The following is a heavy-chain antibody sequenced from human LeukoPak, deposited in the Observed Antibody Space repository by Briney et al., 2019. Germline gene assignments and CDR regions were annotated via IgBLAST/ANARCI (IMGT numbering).Heavy chain of an antibody. CDR1: GGSISNYY. CDR2: FYARGNT. D-gene: IGHD1-20*01. CDR3: ARELITKADAFDI. J-gene: IGHJ3*02. Sequence: SETLSLTCNVSGGSISNYYWSWIRQPAGKGLEWIGRFYARGNTNYNPSLKSRVTMSVDTSKNQLSLKLTSVTAADTAVYYCARELITKADAFDIWGQGTMVTVSS. V-gene: IGHV4-4*07.